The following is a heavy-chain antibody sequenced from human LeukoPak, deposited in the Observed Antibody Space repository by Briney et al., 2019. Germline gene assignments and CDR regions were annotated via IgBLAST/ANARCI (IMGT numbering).Heavy chain of an antibody. CDR1: GYTFTGYY. J-gene: IGHJ5*02. V-gene: IGHV1-2*02. CDR2: INPNSGGT. D-gene: IGHD3-10*01. Sequence: GASVKVSCKASGYTFTGYYMHWVRQAPGQGLEWMGWINPNSGGTNYAQKFQGRVTMTRDTSISTAYMELSRLRSDDTAVDYCARVTPFTMVRGVFQPNNWFAPWGQGTLVTVPS. CDR3: ARVTPFTMVRGVFQPNNWFAP.